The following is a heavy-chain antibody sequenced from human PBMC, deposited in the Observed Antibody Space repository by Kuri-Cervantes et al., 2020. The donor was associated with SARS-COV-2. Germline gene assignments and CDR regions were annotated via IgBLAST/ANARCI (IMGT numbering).Heavy chain of an antibody. J-gene: IGHJ3*02. V-gene: IGHV5-51*01. Sequence: KVSCKGSGYSFPSYWIGWVRQMPGKGLEWMGIIYPGDSDTRYSPSFQGQVTISADKSISTAYLQWSSLKASDTAMYYCARQGTAMALGDAFDILGQGTTVTVSS. CDR2: IYPGDSDT. CDR1: GYSFPSYW. D-gene: IGHD5-18*01. CDR3: ARQGTAMALGDAFDI.